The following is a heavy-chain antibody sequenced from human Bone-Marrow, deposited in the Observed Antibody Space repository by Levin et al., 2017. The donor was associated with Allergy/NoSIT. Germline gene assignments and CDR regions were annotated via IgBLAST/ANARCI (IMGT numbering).Heavy chain of an antibody. V-gene: IGHV3-23*02. CDR3: AKDRDSSSARAYGLDV. J-gene: IGHJ6*02. CDR1: GFTFIPYA. Sequence: GGSLRLSCAASGFTFIPYALTWVRQAPGKGLEWICSISGSGSITNYGDSVKGRVTISRDNSRDTLYLQMSRLRAEDTAVYFCAKDRDSSSARAYGLDVWGQGTTVTVSS. CDR2: ISGSGSIT. D-gene: IGHD3-22*01.